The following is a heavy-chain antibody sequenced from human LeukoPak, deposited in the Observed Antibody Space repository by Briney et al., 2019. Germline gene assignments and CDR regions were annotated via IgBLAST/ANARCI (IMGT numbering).Heavy chain of an antibody. CDR2: VIPIFGTA. CDR1: GGTFSSYA. Sequence: SVKVSCKASGGTFSSYAISWVRQAPGQGLEWMGGVIPIFGTANYAQKFQGRVTITADESTSTAYMELSSLRSEDTAVYYCASNRYYDFWSGYYHAFDIWGQGTMVTVSS. J-gene: IGHJ3*02. V-gene: IGHV1-69*13. D-gene: IGHD3-3*01. CDR3: ASNRYYDFWSGYYHAFDI.